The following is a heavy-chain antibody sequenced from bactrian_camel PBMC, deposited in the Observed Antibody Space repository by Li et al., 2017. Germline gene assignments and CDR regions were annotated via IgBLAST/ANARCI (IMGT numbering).Heavy chain of an antibody. CDR1: GRSNENYF. D-gene: IGHD1*01. V-gene: IGHV3S1*01. Sequence: HVQLVESGGGSVQAGGSLRLSCAISGRSNENYFLAWFRQPPGKEREGVAYIYTGDGTTTHYADSVKGRFTISRDAAQNTLYLQLSSLKMEDTGMYYCAKAVSGCGNSDASIDSADRGQGTQVTVS. J-gene: IGHJ4*01. CDR2: IYTGDGTTT.